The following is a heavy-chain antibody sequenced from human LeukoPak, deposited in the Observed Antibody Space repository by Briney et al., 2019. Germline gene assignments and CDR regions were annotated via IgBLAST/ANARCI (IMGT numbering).Heavy chain of an antibody. Sequence: ASVKVSCKVSGYTLTELSMHWVRQAPGKGLEWMGGFDPEDGETIYAQKFQGRVTMTEDISTDTAYMELSSLRSEDTAVYYCATDPSRAYSSSWYYFQHWGQGTLVTVSS. D-gene: IGHD6-13*01. CDR2: FDPEDGET. CDR3: ATDPSRAYSSSWYYFQH. J-gene: IGHJ1*01. V-gene: IGHV1-24*01. CDR1: GYTLTELS.